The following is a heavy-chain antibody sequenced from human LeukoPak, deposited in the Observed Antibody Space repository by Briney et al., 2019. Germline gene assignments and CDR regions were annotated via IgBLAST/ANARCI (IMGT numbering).Heavy chain of an antibody. CDR3: AGAFPDSSRYIGPLDH. Sequence: PSEPRSLTCAVSGGSINSYYWSWIRQPPGEGLEFFRNIYYSGSTNYNPSLKSRVTISIDTFKKKFSLNLSSVTAADTAVYYCAGAFPDSSRYIGPLDHWGQGTLVTVSS. D-gene: IGHD3-22*01. V-gene: IGHV4-59*01. CDR1: GGSINSYY. CDR2: IYYSGST. J-gene: IGHJ4*02.